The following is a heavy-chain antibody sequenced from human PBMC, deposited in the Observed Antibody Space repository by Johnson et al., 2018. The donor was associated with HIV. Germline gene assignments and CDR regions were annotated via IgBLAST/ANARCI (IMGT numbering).Heavy chain of an antibody. CDR1: GFTFSTNA. CDR3: AREPSGCSGGSCYSWGAFDI. D-gene: IGHD2-15*01. Sequence: VQLVESGGGVVRPGGSLRLSCAASGFTFSTNAMSWVRQAPGKGLEWVSVIYSGGSTYYADSVKGRFTISRDNSKNTLSLQMSSLRGEDTAVYYCAREPSGCSGGSCYSWGAFDIWGQGTMVTVSS. V-gene: IGHV3-53*01. J-gene: IGHJ3*02. CDR2: IYSGGST.